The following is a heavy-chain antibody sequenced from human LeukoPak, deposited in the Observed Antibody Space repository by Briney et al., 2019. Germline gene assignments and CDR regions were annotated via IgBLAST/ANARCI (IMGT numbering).Heavy chain of an antibody. Sequence: GGSLRLSCAASGFTFNGYNMNWVRQAPGKGLDWVSYISLSGSTIYYADSVKGRFTISRDNAKNSLFLQMNSLRAEDTAVYYCARDITIFGVVINFDYWGQGTLVTVSS. CDR2: ISLSGSTI. V-gene: IGHV3-48*01. CDR3: ARDITIFGVVINFDY. D-gene: IGHD3-3*01. CDR1: GFTFNGYN. J-gene: IGHJ4*02.